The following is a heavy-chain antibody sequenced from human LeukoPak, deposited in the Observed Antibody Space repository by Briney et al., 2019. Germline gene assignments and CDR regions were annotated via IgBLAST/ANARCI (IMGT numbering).Heavy chain of an antibody. CDR3: AREGYYYGSGIGY. CDR2: ISSSSSYI. V-gene: IGHV3-21*01. D-gene: IGHD3-10*01. Sequence: PGGSLRLSCAASGFTFSSYSMNWVRQAPGKGLEWVSSISSSSSYIYYADSVKGRFTISRDNAKNSLYLQMNSLRAEDTAVYYCAREGYYYGSGIGYRGQGTLVTVSS. J-gene: IGHJ4*02. CDR1: GFTFSSYS.